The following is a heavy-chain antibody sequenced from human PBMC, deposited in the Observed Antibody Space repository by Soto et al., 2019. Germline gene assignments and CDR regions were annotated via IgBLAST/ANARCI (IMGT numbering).Heavy chain of an antibody. CDR1: GGSFSGYY. J-gene: IGHJ4*02. CDR3: ARGKQGYFDY. Sequence: QVQLQQWGAGLLKPSETLSLTCAVYGGSFSGYYWSWIRQPPGKGLEWIGEINHSGSTNYNPSLRSRVTISVDTSKTQFYRKLSSVTAADTAVYYCARGKQGYFDYWGQGTLVTVSS. V-gene: IGHV4-34*01. CDR2: INHSGST.